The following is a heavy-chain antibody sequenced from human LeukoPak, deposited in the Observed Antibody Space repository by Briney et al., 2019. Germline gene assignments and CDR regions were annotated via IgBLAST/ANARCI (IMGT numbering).Heavy chain of an antibody. Sequence: SETLSLTCTVSGGSIGSSGFYWGWIRQPPGKGLEWIGSIYYPESTHYNPSLESRVTISVDTSKYQVSLTLSSVTATDTAVYYCVRHVSSGWDYYNGPDVWGQGTTVTVSS. J-gene: IGHJ6*02. CDR2: IYYPEST. CDR1: GGSIGSSGFY. D-gene: IGHD6-19*01. CDR3: VRHVSSGWDYYNGPDV. V-gene: IGHV4-39*01.